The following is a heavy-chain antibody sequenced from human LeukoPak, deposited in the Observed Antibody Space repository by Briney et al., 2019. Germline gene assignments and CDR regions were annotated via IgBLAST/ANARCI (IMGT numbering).Heavy chain of an antibody. V-gene: IGHV4-31*03. CDR1: GGSIRSGRYY. CDR2: IYYSGST. CDR3: ARATYESLTGYYLDY. J-gene: IGHJ4*02. D-gene: IGHD3-9*01. Sequence: PSETLSLTCTVSGGSIRSGRYYWSWIPQHTGKGLELIGYIYYSGSTYYTPSLQSRVTISMDTSKHQFSLKRSSVTAADTAVYYCARATYESLTGYYLDYWGQGTLVTVSS.